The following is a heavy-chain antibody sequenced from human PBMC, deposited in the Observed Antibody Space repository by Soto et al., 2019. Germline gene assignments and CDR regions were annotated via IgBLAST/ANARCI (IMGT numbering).Heavy chain of an antibody. V-gene: IGHV5-51*01. CDR2: IYPADSDT. CDR1: GYRFNSYS. CDR3: ARTQEKNTWYFDY. J-gene: IGHJ4*02. Sequence: GESLKISCKGSGYRFNSYSIAWVRQMPGKGLEWMGIIYPADSDTTYSPSFQGQVTISADKSISTAYVQWSSLKASDTAIYYCARTQEKNTWYFDYWGQGTLVTVSS.